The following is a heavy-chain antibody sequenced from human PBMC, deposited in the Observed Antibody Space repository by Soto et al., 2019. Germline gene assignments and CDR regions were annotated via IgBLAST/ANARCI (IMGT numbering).Heavy chain of an antibody. V-gene: IGHV4-34*01. Sequence: QVQLQQWGAGLLKPSETLSLTCAVYGGSFSGYYWSWIRQPPGKGLEWIGEINHSGSTNYNPSLKSRVTISVDTSKNQFSLKLSSVTAADTAVYYCARGGQQLDYNWFDPWGQGTLVTVSS. CDR2: INHSGST. J-gene: IGHJ5*02. CDR3: ARGGQQLDYNWFDP. CDR1: GGSFSGYY. D-gene: IGHD6-13*01.